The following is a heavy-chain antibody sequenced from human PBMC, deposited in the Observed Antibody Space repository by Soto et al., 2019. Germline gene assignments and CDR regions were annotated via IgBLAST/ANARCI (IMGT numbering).Heavy chain of an antibody. D-gene: IGHD6-19*01. CDR3: ARERRRIAVAGKTYYYYGMDV. CDR1: GYTFTGYY. Sequence: QVQLVQSGAEVKKPGASVKVSCKASGYTFTGYYMHWVRQAPGQGLEWMGWINPNSGGTNYAQKFQGWVTMTRDTSISTAYMELSRLRSDDKAVYYCARERRRIAVAGKTYYYYGMDVWGQGTTVTVSS. J-gene: IGHJ6*02. V-gene: IGHV1-2*04. CDR2: INPNSGGT.